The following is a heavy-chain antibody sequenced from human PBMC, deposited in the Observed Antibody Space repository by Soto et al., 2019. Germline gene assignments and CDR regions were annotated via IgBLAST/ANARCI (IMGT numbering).Heavy chain of an antibody. CDR1: GFTFSCYW. Sequence: DREESGGGLVQPGGSLRLSCAASGFTFSCYWMNWVRQAPGKGLEWVANINQDGNEDNLLDSVKGRFTISRDNAKNSLFLQMNSLRVDDTAVYYCARTGDGHHDFIDYWGQGALVSVSS. CDR2: INQDGNED. V-gene: IGHV3-7*01. CDR3: ARTGDGHHDFIDY. D-gene: IGHD1-1*01. J-gene: IGHJ4*02.